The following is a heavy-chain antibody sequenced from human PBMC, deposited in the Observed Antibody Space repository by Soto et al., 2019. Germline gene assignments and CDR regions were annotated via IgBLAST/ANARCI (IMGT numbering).Heavy chain of an antibody. J-gene: IGHJ4*02. CDR2: INSDGSST. V-gene: IGHV3-74*01. D-gene: IGHD3-22*01. CDR1: GFTFSSYW. CDR3: ARDYDSSGPADY. Sequence: GGSLRLSCAASGFTFSSYWMHWVRQAPGKGLVWVSRINSDGSSTSYADSVKGRFTISRDNAENTLYLQMNSLRAEDTAVYYCARDYDSSGPADYWGQGTLVTVSS.